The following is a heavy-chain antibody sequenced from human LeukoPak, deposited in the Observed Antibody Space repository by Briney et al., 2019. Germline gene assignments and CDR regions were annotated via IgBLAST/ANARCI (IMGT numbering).Heavy chain of an antibody. D-gene: IGHD4-17*01. CDR1: GFTVSSNS. Sequence: GGSLRLSCTVPGFTVSSNSMSWVRQAPGKGLEWVSFIYSGGNTHYSDSVKGRFTISRDNSKNTLYLQMNSLRADDTAVYYCARRAGEYSHPYDYWGQGTLVTASS. CDR2: IYSGGNT. J-gene: IGHJ4*02. V-gene: IGHV3-53*01. CDR3: ARRAGEYSHPYDY.